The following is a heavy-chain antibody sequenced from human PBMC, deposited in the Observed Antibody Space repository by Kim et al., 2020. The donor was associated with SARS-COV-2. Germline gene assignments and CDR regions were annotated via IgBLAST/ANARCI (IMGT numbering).Heavy chain of an antibody. Sequence: GGSLRLSCAASGFTFSSYAMSWVRQAPGKGLEWVSAISGSGGSTYYADSVKGRFTISRDNSKNTLYLQMNSLRAEDTAVYYCADSRPGVYCGGDCLSSLDAFDIWGQGTMVTVSS. J-gene: IGHJ3*02. V-gene: IGHV3-23*01. CDR3: ADSRPGVYCGGDCLSSLDAFDI. CDR2: ISGSGGST. D-gene: IGHD2-21*02. CDR1: GFTFSSYA.